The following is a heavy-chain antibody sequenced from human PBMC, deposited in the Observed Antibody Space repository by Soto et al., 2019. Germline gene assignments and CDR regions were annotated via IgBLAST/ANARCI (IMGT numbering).Heavy chain of an antibody. Sequence: SETLSLTCTVSGGSISSYYWSWIRQPAGKGLEWIGRIYTSGSTNYNPSLKSRVTMSVDTSKNQFSLKLSSVTAADTAVYYSARGELGELSSVLNFDYWGQGTLVTVSS. CDR1: GGSISSYY. J-gene: IGHJ4*02. D-gene: IGHD3-16*02. CDR3: ARGELGELSSVLNFDY. CDR2: IYTSGST. V-gene: IGHV4-4*07.